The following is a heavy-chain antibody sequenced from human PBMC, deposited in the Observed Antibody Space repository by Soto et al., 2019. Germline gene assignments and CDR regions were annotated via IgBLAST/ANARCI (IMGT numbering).Heavy chain of an antibody. V-gene: IGHV3-23*01. CDR1: GFNFSSYA. CDR2: ISGSGGST. CDR3: AKGIFGVVIVGAFDI. J-gene: IGHJ3*02. D-gene: IGHD3-3*01. Sequence: PGGSLRLSCAASGFNFSSYAMSWVRQAPGKGLEWVSAISGSGGSTYYADSVKGRFTISRDNSKNTLYLQMNSLRAEDTAVYYCAKGIFGVVIVGAFDIWGQGTMVTVSS.